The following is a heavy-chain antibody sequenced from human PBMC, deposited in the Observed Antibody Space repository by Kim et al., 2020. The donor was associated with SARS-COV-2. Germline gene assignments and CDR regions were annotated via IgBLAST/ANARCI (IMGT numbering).Heavy chain of an antibody. CDR3: ARGQSRRGMVRGAIGY. V-gene: IGHV4-34*01. CDR1: GGSFSGYY. CDR2: INHSGST. D-gene: IGHD3-10*01. J-gene: IGHJ4*02. Sequence: SETLSLTCAVYGGSFSGYYWSWIRQPPGKGLEWIGEINHSGSTNYNPSLKSRVTISVDTSKNQFSLKLSSVTAADTAVYYCARGQSRRGMVRGAIGYWGQGTLVTVSS.